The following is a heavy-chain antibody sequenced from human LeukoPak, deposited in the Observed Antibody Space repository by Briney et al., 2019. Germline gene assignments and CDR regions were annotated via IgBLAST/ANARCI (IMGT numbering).Heavy chain of an antibody. Sequence: SETLSLTCAVYGGSFSGCYWSWIRQPPGKGLEWIGEINHSGSTNYNPSLKSRVTISVDTSKNQFSLKLSSVTAADTAVYYCAREEMATISDAFDIWGQGTMVTVSS. CDR3: AREEMATISDAFDI. V-gene: IGHV4-34*01. CDR1: GGSFSGCY. D-gene: IGHD5-24*01. CDR2: INHSGST. J-gene: IGHJ3*02.